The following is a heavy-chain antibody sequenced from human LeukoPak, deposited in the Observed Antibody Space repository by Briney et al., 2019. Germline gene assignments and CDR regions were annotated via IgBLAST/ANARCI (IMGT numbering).Heavy chain of an antibody. CDR1: GYSFTNYG. D-gene: IGHD5-24*01. CDR2: ISGYNSKP. CDR3: ARDNSVRDEAWWFNP. V-gene: IGHV1-18*01. Sequence: GASVKVSCKTSGYSFTNYGITWVRQAPGQGLEWMGWISGYNSKPFYAQNFQGRVTMTTDTSTSTVYMEVRSLRSDDTAVYYCARDNSVRDEAWWFNPWGQGTLVTVSS. J-gene: IGHJ5*02.